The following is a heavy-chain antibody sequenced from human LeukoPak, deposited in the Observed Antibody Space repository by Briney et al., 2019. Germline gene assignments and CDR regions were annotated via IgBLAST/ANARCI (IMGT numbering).Heavy chain of an antibody. J-gene: IGHJ4*02. CDR1: GGSFSGYY. D-gene: IGHD1-26*01. V-gene: IGHV4-34*09. Sequence: SETLSLTCAVYGGSFSGYYWSWIRQPPGKGLEWIGEINHSGSTNYNPSLKSRVTISVDTSKNQFSLKLSSVTAADTAVYYCARDLGLDYWGQGTLVTVSS. CDR3: ARDLGLDY. CDR2: INHSGST.